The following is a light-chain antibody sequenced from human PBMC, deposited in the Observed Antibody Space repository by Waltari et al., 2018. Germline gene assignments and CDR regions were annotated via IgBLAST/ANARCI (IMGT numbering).Light chain of an antibody. V-gene: IGLV2-23*01. CDR2: DDL. Sequence: QSALTQPASVSGSPGRSITISCIGGGSFVSWYQQHPGNAPKLMISDDLRRPSGVSNRFSASKSDNTASLTISGLQADDEAVYYCSSFVGGTTYLLIGGGTRLTVL. CDR3: SSFVGGTTYLL. J-gene: IGLJ2*01. CDR1: GSF.